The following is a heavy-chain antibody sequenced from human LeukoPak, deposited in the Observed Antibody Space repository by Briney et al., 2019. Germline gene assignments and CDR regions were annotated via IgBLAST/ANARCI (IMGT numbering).Heavy chain of an antibody. J-gene: IGHJ4*02. CDR1: GYSFMTYW. CDR2: IYPGDSDT. Sequence: GESLKISCQASGYSFMTYWIGWVRQMPGKGLEWMAIIYPGDSDTKYSPSFQDQVTISADKSINTAYLHWRSLKASDTAMYYCARIGLWFGESYFDYWGQGTLVTVSS. V-gene: IGHV5-51*01. CDR3: ARIGLWFGESYFDY. D-gene: IGHD3-10*01.